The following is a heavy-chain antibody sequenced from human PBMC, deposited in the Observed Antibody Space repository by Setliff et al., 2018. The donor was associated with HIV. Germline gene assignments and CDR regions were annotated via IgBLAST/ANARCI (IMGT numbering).Heavy chain of an antibody. V-gene: IGHV4-4*09. CDR2: IYSSGST. J-gene: IGHJ4*02. D-gene: IGHD6-19*01. CDR1: GGSISGYY. CDR3: ASGREAVAGALHFDY. Sequence: KTSETLSLTCSVSGGSISGYYWTWIRQPPGKGLEWIGYIYSSGSTNYNPSLKSRVTISVDTSKNQFSLKLNSVTAADTAVYYCASGREAVAGALHFDYWGQGPLVTVSS.